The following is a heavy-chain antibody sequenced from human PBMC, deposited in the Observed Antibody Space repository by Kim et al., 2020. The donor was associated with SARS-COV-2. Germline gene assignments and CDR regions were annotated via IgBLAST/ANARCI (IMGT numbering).Heavy chain of an antibody. CDR2: INPSGGST. Sequence: ASVKVSCKASGYTFTSYYMHWVRQAPGQGLEWMGIINPSGGSTSYAQKFQGRVTMTRDTSTSTVYMELSSLRSEDTAVYYCARDRQILTGYSNWFDPWGQGTLVTVSS. CDR3: ARDRQILTGYSNWFDP. J-gene: IGHJ5*02. D-gene: IGHD3-9*01. CDR1: GYTFTSYY. V-gene: IGHV1-46*01.